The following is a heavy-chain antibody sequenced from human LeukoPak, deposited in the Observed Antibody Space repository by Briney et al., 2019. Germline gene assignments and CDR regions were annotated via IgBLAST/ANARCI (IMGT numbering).Heavy chain of an antibody. CDR1: GFTFSNYG. J-gene: IGHJ4*02. CDR3: AGLPAYYYDTSGFYFDY. Sequence: GGSLRLSCAASGFTFSNYGMHWVRQAPGKGLEWVAFIRYDGSDRYYADSVKGRFTISRDNSKNTLYLQMNSLRAEDTAVYYCAGLPAYYYDTSGFYFDYWGQGTLVTVSS. D-gene: IGHD3-22*01. CDR2: IRYDGSDR. V-gene: IGHV3-30*02.